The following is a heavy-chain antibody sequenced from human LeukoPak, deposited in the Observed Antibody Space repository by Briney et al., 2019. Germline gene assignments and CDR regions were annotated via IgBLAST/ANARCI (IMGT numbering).Heavy chain of an antibody. D-gene: IGHD2-15*01. Sequence: PGGSLRLSCAASGFTFSGYWIHWVRQAPGKGLVWVSRINSDGTITTYADSVKGRFTVSGDNAKNTLYLQMNSLRAEDTAVYYCARREGDCSGGTCYLDYWGQGTLVTVSS. J-gene: IGHJ4*02. CDR2: INSDGTIT. V-gene: IGHV3-74*01. CDR1: GFTFSGYW. CDR3: ARREGDCSGGTCYLDY.